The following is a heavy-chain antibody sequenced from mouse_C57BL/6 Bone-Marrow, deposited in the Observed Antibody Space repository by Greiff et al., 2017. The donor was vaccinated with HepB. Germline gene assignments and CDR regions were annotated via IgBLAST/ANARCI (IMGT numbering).Heavy chain of an antibody. CDR1: GYTFTSYG. J-gene: IGHJ1*03. CDR2: IYPRSGNT. D-gene: IGHD1-1*01. CDR3: ARYPHYDGSSYGYFDV. V-gene: IGHV1-81*01. Sequence: QVQLKQSGAELARPGASVKLSCKASGYTFTSYGISWVKQRTGQGLEWIGEIYPRSGNTYYNEKFKGKATLTADKSSSTAYMELRSLTSEDSAVYFCARYPHYDGSSYGYFDVWGTGTTVTVSS.